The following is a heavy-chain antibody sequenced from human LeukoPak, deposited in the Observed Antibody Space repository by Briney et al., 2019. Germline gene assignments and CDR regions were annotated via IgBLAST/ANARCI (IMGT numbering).Heavy chain of an antibody. CDR1: GFTFSNAW. Sequence: GGSLRLSCATSGFTFSNAWMNWVRQAPGKGLEWVGRIRSNSDGGTIDYAAPVKGRFTLSRDDSKTTLYLQMNSLQTEDTAVYYCATDFYDSTWGQGALVTVSS. D-gene: IGHD3-22*01. CDR2: IRSNSDGGTI. CDR3: ATDFYDST. V-gene: IGHV3-15*07. J-gene: IGHJ5*02.